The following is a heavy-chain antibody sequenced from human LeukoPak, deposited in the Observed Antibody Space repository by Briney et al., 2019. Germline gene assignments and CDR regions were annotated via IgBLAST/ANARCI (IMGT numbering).Heavy chain of an antibody. CDR3: ARGVGLYFDY. J-gene: IGHJ4*02. V-gene: IGHV4-34*01. CDR1: GFTFSSFW. Sequence: GSLRLSCAASGFTFSSFWMSWVRQPPGKGLEWIGEINHRGSTNYNPSLKSRVTISVDTSKNQFSLKLSSVTAADTAVYYCARGVGLYFDYWGQGTLVTVSS. CDR2: INHRGST. D-gene: IGHD3-16*01.